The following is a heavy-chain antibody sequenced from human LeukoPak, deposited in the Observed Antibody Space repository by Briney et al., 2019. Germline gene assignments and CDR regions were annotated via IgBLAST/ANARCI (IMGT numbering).Heavy chain of an antibody. CDR3: ARDFSIVVVPAPIWGGDAFDI. Sequence: GSLRLSCAASGFTFSSYSMNWVRQAPGKGLEWVSSISSGSSYIYYADSVKGRFTISRDNAKNSLYLQMNSLRAEDSAVYYCARDFSIVVVPAPIWGGDAFDIWGQGTMVTVSS. D-gene: IGHD2-2*02. CDR2: ISSGSSYI. V-gene: IGHV3-21*06. J-gene: IGHJ3*02. CDR1: GFTFSSYS.